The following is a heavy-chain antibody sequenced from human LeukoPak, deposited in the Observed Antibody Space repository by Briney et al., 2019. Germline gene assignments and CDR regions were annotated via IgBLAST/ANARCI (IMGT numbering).Heavy chain of an antibody. J-gene: IGHJ4*02. CDR3: GRDSGTFPDF. CDR2: ISAYNGNT. D-gene: IGHD1-26*01. CDR1: GYTFTTYG. Sequence: ASVKVSCKTSGYTFTTYGISWVRQAPGQGLEWMGWISAYNGNTNYVQNFQGRLIITTDTSTSTAYLELRSLRSDDTAVYYCGRDSGTFPDFWGQGALVTVSS. V-gene: IGHV1-18*01.